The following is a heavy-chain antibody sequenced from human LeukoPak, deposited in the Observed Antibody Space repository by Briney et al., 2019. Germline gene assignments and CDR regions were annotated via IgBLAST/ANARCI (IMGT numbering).Heavy chain of an antibody. CDR1: SDSISSGDYY. CDR2: INKKGGT. CDR3: AREHKSYGDYPYYFDS. D-gene: IGHD4-17*01. Sequence: PSQTLSLTCTVSSDSISSGDYYWSWLRQPAGQGLEFIGYINKKGGTFYNPPLKSRVSISIDTSKNQFSLNLTPVTAADTAVYFCAREHKSYGDYPYYFDSWGQGTLVNVSS. J-gene: IGHJ4*02. V-gene: IGHV4-30-4*01.